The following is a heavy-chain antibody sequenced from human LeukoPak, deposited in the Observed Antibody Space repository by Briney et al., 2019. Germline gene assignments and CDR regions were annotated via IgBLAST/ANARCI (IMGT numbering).Heavy chain of an antibody. Sequence: SETLSLTCTVSGGSISSYYWSWIRQPPGKGLEWIGSIYYSGSTYYNPSLKSRVTISVDTSKNQFSLKLSSVTAADTAVYYCARASPPDYDFWSGYYSNYYYYYMDVWGKGTTVTVSS. CDR2: IYYSGST. CDR3: ARASPPDYDFWSGYYSNYYYYYMDV. CDR1: GGSISSYY. V-gene: IGHV4-39*07. D-gene: IGHD3-3*01. J-gene: IGHJ6*03.